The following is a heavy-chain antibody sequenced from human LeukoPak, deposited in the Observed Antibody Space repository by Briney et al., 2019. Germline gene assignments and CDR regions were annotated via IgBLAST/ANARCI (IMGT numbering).Heavy chain of an antibody. D-gene: IGHD5-24*01. V-gene: IGHV1-69*05. CDR3: ARDLYLRRDGYNHGYYYYMDV. Sequence: GASVHVSCKASGGTFSSYAISWVRQAPGQALEGMGGVIPIFGTPNYAQKFKVRVTITTDESTSTAYMELSSLRSEDTAVYYCARDLYLRRDGYNHGYYYYMDVWGKGTTVTVSS. CDR1: GGTFSSYA. CDR2: VIPIFGTP. J-gene: IGHJ6*03.